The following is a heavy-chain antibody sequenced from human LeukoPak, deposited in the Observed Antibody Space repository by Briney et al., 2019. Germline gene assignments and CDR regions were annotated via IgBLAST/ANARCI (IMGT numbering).Heavy chain of an antibody. CDR2: IIPILGIA. D-gene: IGHD1-26*01. J-gene: IGHJ4*02. Sequence: SVKVSCKASGGTFSSYAISWVRQAPGQGLEWMGRIIPILGIANYAQKFQGRVTITADKSTSTAYMELSSLRSEDTAVYYCARPIVGATVTFDSGGQGTLATVPS. V-gene: IGHV1-69*04. CDR3: ARPIVGATVTFDS. CDR1: GGTFSSYA.